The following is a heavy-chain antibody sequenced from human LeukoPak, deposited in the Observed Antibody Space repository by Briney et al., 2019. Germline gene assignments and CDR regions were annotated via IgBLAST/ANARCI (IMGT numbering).Heavy chain of an antibody. CDR3: ARISVRVAVAGTGQLGY. CDR1: GYTFTGYY. J-gene: IGHJ4*02. V-gene: IGHV1-2*02. CDR2: INPNSGGT. Sequence: ASVKVSFKASGYTFTGYYMHWVRQAPGQGLEWMGWINPNSGGTNYAQKFQGRVTMTRDTSISTAYMELSRLRSDDTAVYYCARISVRVAVAGTGQLGYWGQGTLVTVSS. D-gene: IGHD6-19*01.